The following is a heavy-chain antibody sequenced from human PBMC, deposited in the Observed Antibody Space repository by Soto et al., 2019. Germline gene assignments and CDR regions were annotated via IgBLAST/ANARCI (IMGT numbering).Heavy chain of an antibody. D-gene: IGHD1-26*01. CDR2: ISYDGSNK. Sequence: VQLVESGGGVVQPGRSLRLSCAASGFTFSSYAMHWVRQAPGKGLEWVAVISYDGSNKYYADSVKGRFTISRDNSKNTLYLQMNSLRAEDTAVYYCAREEPSGEGAYDYWGQGTLVTVSS. CDR3: AREEPSGEGAYDY. CDR1: GFTFSSYA. J-gene: IGHJ4*02. V-gene: IGHV3-30-3*01.